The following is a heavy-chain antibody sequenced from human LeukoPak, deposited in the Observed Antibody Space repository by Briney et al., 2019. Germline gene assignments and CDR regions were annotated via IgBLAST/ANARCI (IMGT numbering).Heavy chain of an antibody. J-gene: IGHJ4*02. Sequence: SETLSLTCSVSGGSISDGASYWAWIRQPPRKGLEWIGSIYNSASTTYNPSLKSRVTISIDTSNNQFSLNLRSVTAADTALYYCARNTCLHYPRSGYLSDFWGQGTLATVSS. CDR1: GGSISDGASY. CDR3: ARNTCLHYPRSGYLSDF. CDR2: IYNSAST. D-gene: IGHD3-22*01. V-gene: IGHV4-39*01.